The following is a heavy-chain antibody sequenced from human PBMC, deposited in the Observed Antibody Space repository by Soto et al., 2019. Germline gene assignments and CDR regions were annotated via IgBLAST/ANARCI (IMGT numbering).Heavy chain of an antibody. CDR3: ARLGSWYGYGREV. D-gene: IGHD6-13*01. V-gene: IGHV1-69*06. CDR1: GGTFSSYA. Sequence: ASVKVSCKASGGTFSSYAISWVRQAPVQGLEWMGGIIPIFGTANYSPSFQGHVTISADKSISTAYLQWSSLKASDTAMYYCARLGSWYGYGREVGGKGTGVTVS. J-gene: IGHJ6*04. CDR2: IIPIFGTA.